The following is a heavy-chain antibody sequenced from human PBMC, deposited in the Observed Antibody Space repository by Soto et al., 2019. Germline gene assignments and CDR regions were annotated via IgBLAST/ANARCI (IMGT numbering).Heavy chain of an antibody. D-gene: IGHD3-3*01. J-gene: IGHJ6*02. CDR3: ARGNYDRRGYYYYGMDV. V-gene: IGHV6-1*01. CDR2: TYYRSKWYN. CDR1: VDSVSSNSAA. Sequence: SQTLSLTCAISVDSVSSNSAAWNWIRQSPSRGLEWLGRTYYRSKWYNDYAVSVKSRITINPDTSKNQFSLQLNSVTPEDTAVYYCARGNYDRRGYYYYGMDVWGQGTTVTVSS.